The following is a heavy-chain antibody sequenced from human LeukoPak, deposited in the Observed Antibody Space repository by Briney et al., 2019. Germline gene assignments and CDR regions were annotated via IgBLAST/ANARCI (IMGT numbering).Heavy chain of an antibody. CDR1: GFTFRSYD. V-gene: IGHV3-13*01. CDR3: ARGANGMDV. Sequence: GGSLRLSCAPSGFTFRSYDLHWVPHTPGKGLEWVSAICTAGDTSYPAPATGRFTISRENARNSLCLQINSLRAGDTAVYYSARGANGMDVWGQGTTVTVSS. CDR2: ICTAGDT. J-gene: IGHJ6*02.